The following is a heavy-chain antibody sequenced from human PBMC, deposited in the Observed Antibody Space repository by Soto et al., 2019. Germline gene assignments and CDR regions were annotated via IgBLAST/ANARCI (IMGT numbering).Heavy chain of an antibody. D-gene: IGHD3-10*01. V-gene: IGHV1-8*02. CDR3: TSAYGAETFDY. CDR1: GYTFNNYD. CDR2: MNTNSGNT. Sequence: GASVKVSCKASGYTFNNYDIHWVRQAPGHGLEWKGWMNTNSGNTGYAQNFRGRVTMTQNTAIGTAYMQLSSLRSDDTATYYCTSAYGAETFDYWGQGTRVTVSS. J-gene: IGHJ4*02.